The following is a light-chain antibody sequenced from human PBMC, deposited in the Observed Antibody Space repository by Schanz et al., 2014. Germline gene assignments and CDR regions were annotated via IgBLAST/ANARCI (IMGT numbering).Light chain of an antibody. J-gene: IGKJ1*01. CDR2: GAS. CDR3: QQYNNWPRT. CDR1: QSVTNN. V-gene: IGKV3-15*01. Sequence: EIVLTQSPATLSLSPGDRATLSCRASQSVTNNFLAWYQQKPGQAPTLLIYGASIRATGIPARFSGSGSGTEFTLTISSLQSEDFAVYYCQQYNNWPRTFGQGTKVEVK.